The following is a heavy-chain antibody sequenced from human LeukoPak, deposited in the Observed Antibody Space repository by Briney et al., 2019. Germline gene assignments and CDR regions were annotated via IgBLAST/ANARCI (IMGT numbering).Heavy chain of an antibody. CDR1: GFTFSSYA. Sequence: VHPGGSLRLSCAASGFTFSSYAMSWVRQAPGKGLEWVSGISGSGANTYYADSVKGRFTISRDNSKNTLYLQLNSLRAEDTAVYYCAKATTPMVRACWFDPWGQGTLVTVSS. J-gene: IGHJ5*02. CDR3: AKATTPMVRACWFDP. CDR2: ISGSGANT. D-gene: IGHD3-10*01. V-gene: IGHV3-23*01.